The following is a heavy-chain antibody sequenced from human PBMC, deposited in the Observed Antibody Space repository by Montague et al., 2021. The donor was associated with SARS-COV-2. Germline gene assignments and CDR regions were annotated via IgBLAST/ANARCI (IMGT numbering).Heavy chain of an antibody. V-gene: IGHV3-74*01. Sequence: SLRLSCAASGFTFRSYWMHWVRQVPGRGPVWVSRIKPDGTSTHYAASVEGRFIISRDNARNTLSLQMTNMRADDTAIYYCVWPLWFGDSDYYFESWGQGTLVTVSS. CDR1: GFTFRSYW. D-gene: IGHD3-10*01. CDR2: IKPDGTST. J-gene: IGHJ4*02. CDR3: VWPLWFGDSDYYFES.